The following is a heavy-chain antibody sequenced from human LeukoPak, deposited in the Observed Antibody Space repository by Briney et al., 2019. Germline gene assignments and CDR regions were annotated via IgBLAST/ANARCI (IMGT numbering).Heavy chain of an antibody. CDR2: IYYSGST. D-gene: IGHD3-9*01. CDR1: GGSFSGYY. J-gene: IGHJ6*02. CDR3: AREDYDILTGYYNYYYGMDV. V-gene: IGHV4-59*12. Sequence: SETLPLTCAVYGGSFSGYYWSWIRQPPGKGLEWIGYIYYSGSTNYNPSLKSRVTISVDTSKNQFSLKLSSVTAADTAVYYCAREDYDILTGYYNYYYGMDVWGQGTTVTVSS.